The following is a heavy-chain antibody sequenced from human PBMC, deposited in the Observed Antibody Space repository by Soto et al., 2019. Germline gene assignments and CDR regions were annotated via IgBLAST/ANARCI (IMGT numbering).Heavy chain of an antibody. V-gene: IGHV3-23*01. CDR3: AKGGWLDD. D-gene: IGHD6-19*01. J-gene: IGHJ4*02. Sequence: GGSLRLSCAASGFTFNTYAMSWVRQAPGKGLEWLSFISGSDDSTYYADSVKGRFTISRDNSKNTLSLQMNSLRAEDTAIYYCAKGGWLDDWGLGTLVTVS. CDR1: GFTFNTYA. CDR2: ISGSDDST.